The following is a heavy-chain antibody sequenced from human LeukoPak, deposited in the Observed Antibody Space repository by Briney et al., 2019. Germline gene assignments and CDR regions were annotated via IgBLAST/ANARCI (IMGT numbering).Heavy chain of an antibody. CDR1: GGSVSSGNYY. CDR3: ARSRMGWTFDY. V-gene: IGHV4-61*01. J-gene: IGHJ4*02. D-gene: IGHD1-26*01. CDR2: IYYSGST. Sequence: SETLSLTCTVSGGSVSSGNYYWSWIRQPPGKGLEWIGYIYYSGSTNYNPSLKSRVTISVDTSKNQFSLKLRSVTAADTAVYYCARSRMGWTFDYWGQGTLVTVSS.